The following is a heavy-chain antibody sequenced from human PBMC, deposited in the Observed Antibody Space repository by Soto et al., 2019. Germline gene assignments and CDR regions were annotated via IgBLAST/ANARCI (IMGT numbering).Heavy chain of an antibody. Sequence: QLQLQESGPGLVKPSETLSLTCTVSGGSISSSSYYWGWIRQPPGKGREWIGSIYYSGGTYYNPSLKRRVTISVDTSKSQFSLKLSSVTAADTAVYYCARGVVVVTALIIDFDYWGQGTLVTVSS. CDR1: GGSISSSSYY. CDR3: ARGVVVVTALIIDFDY. J-gene: IGHJ4*02. V-gene: IGHV4-39*01. D-gene: IGHD2-21*02. CDR2: IYYSGGT.